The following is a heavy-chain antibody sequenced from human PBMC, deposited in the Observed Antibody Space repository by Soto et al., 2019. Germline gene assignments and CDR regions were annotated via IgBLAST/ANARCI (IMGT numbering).Heavy chain of an antibody. V-gene: IGHV1-18*01. Sequence: ASVKVSCKASGYTFTSYGISWVRQAPGQGLEWMGWISAYNGNTNYAQKVQGRVTMTTDTSTSTACMELRSLRSDDTAVYYCAREGYSSGWYEVRYFDYWGQGTLVPVSS. J-gene: IGHJ4*02. CDR2: ISAYNGNT. CDR3: AREGYSSGWYEVRYFDY. D-gene: IGHD6-19*01. CDR1: GYTFTSYG.